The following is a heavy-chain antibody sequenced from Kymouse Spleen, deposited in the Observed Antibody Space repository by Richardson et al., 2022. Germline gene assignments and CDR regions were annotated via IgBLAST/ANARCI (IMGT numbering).Heavy chain of an antibody. V-gene: IGHV3-33*01. CDR2: IWYDGSNK. CDR1: GFTFSSYG. J-gene: IGHJ6*02. CDR3: ASSYYYGSGSYYYYYGMDV. Sequence: QVQLVESGGGVVQPGRSLRLSCAASGFTFSSYGMHWVRQAPGKGLEWVAVIWYDGSNKYYADSVKGRFTISRDNSKNTLYLQMNSLRAEDTAVYYCASSYYYGSGSYYYYYGMDVWGQGTTVTVSS. D-gene: IGHD3-10*01.